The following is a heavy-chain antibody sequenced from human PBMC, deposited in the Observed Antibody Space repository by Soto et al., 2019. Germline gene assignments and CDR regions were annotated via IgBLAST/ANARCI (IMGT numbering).Heavy chain of an antibody. CDR3: ARDGSGYRSRASPMDV. V-gene: IGHV1-69*13. CDR1: GDTFSSYA. CDR2: IIPIFGTA. J-gene: IGHJ6*02. D-gene: IGHD3-22*01. Sequence: SVKVSCKASGDTFSSYAISWVRQAPGQGLEWMGGIIPIFGTANYAQKFQGRVTITADESTSTAYMELSSLRSEDTAVYYCARDGSGYRSRASPMDVWGQGTTVTV.